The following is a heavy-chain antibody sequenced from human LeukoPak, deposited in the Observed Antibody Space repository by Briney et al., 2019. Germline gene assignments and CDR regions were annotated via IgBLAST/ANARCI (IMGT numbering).Heavy chain of an antibody. Sequence: GGSLRLSCAASGFTFSSYWMSWVRQAPGKGLEWVANIKQDGSEKYYVDSVKGQFTISRDNAKNSLYLQMNSLRAEDTAVYYCARDGGYCTSTSCYFNYYYGLDVRGQGTTVTVSS. D-gene: IGHD2-2*03. CDR2: IKQDGSEK. V-gene: IGHV3-7*01. CDR3: ARDGGYCTSTSCYFNYYYGLDV. J-gene: IGHJ6*02. CDR1: GFTFSSYW.